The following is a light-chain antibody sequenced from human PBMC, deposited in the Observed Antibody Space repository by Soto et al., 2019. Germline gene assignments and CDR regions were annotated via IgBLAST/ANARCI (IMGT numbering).Light chain of an antibody. CDR3: QQRSNWPQT. CDR2: GIS. J-gene: IGKJ1*01. CDR1: QSLTTY. Sequence: EILMTQSPATLSVSPGETATLSCGASQSLTTYLDWYQKKPDKAPRLLIYGISTRATDVPARFSGSGYGTEFTLTIDGMETEDFVVYYCQQRSNWPQTFGHGTKVDIK. V-gene: IGKV3-15*01.